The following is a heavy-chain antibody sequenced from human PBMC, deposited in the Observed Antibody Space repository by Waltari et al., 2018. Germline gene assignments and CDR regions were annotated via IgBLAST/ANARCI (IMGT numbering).Heavy chain of an antibody. V-gene: IGHV3-7*04. J-gene: IGHJ4*02. Sequence: EVQLVESGGGLVQPGGSLRLSCAASGFTFSNFWMSGARQASGKGREWVANINQDGSGEYYVDSVKGRFTISRDNARNSLYLQMNSLRAEDTAVYYCQRGDYWGQGTLVTVSS. CDR1: GFTFSNFW. CDR2: INQDGSGE. CDR3: QRGDY.